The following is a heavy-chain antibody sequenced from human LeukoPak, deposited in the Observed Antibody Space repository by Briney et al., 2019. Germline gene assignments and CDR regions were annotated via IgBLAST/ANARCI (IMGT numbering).Heavy chain of an antibody. CDR3: ARGEAPPDFWSGKEYDY. CDR2: INHSGST. V-gene: IGHV4-34*01. Sequence: SETLSLTCAVYGGSFSGYYWSWIRQPPGKGLEWIGEINHSGSTNYNPSLKSRVTISGDTSKNQFSLKLSSVTAADTAVYYCARGEAPPDFWSGKEYDYWGQGTLVTVSS. J-gene: IGHJ4*02. D-gene: IGHD3-3*01. CDR1: GGSFSGYY.